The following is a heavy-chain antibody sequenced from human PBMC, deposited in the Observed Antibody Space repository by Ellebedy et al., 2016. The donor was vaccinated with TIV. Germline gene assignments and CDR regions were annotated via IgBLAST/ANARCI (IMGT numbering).Heavy chain of an antibody. Sequence: PGGSLRLSCAASGFTFNSYGMHWVRQAPGKGLEWVALIWYDGGNRYYADSVKGRFTISRDNSKDTVYLQMSSLGSEDTAVYFCARAPEGIVILSPDYWGQGTLVTVSS. CDR3: ARAPEGIVILSPDY. CDR1: GFTFNSYG. D-gene: IGHD2/OR15-2a*01. V-gene: IGHV3-30*02. CDR2: IWYDGGNR. J-gene: IGHJ4*02.